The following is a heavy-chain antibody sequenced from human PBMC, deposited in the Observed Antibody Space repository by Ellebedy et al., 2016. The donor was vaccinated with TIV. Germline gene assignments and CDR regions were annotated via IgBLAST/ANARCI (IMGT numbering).Heavy chain of an antibody. CDR2: ISGSGSSR. D-gene: IGHD6-13*01. CDR1: GFTFSSYA. CDR3: VKERGSSSWFHFDP. Sequence: PGGSLRLSCAASGFTFSSYAMSWVRQAPGKGLEWVSSISGSGSSRYYTDSVKGLFTNSRDNSKNTLFVQMNNLRAEDTAIYYCVKERGSSSWFHFDPWGQGTLVTVSS. V-gene: IGHV3-23*01. J-gene: IGHJ5*02.